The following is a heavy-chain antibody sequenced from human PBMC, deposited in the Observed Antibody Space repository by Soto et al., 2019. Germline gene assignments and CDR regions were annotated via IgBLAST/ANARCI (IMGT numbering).Heavy chain of an antibody. J-gene: IGHJ3*02. D-gene: IGHD3-22*01. V-gene: IGHV4-31*03. CDR2: IYYSGST. CDR3: ARDAETGSDSSLVDI. CDR1: GGSISSGGYY. Sequence: TSETLSLTCTVSGGSISSGGYYWSWIRQHPGKGLEWIGYIYYSGSTYYNPSLKSRVTISVDTSKNQFSLKLSSVTAADTAVYYCARDAETGSDSSLVDIWGQGTMVTVSS.